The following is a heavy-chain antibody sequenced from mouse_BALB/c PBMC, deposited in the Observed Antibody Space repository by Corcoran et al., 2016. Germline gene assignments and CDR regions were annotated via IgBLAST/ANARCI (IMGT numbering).Heavy chain of an antibody. D-gene: IGHD2-2*01. CDR1: GYTFTNYL. J-gene: IGHJ3*01. Sequence: EVQLQQSGPELVKPGASVKMSCKAFGYTFTNYLLHWVKQKPGQGLEWIGYIYPYNYDTKYNEKFKGKATLTSDRSSSTAYMELSSLTSEDSAVYYCARPNGFWCGYWGQGTLVTVST. CDR3: ARPNGFWCGY. CDR2: IYPYNYDT. V-gene: IGHV1S136*01.